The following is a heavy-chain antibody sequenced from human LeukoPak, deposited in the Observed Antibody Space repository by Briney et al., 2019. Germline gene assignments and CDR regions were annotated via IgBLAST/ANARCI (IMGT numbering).Heavy chain of an antibody. CDR3: AVGIAAADSYYFDY. D-gene: IGHD6-13*01. CDR2: IYHSGST. Sequence: SETLSLTCAVSGGSISSSNWWSWVRQPPGKGLEWIGEIYHSGSTNYNPSLKSRVTISVDTSKNQFSLKLSSVTAADTAVYYCAVGIAAADSYYFDYWGQGTLVTVSS. V-gene: IGHV4-4*02. CDR1: GGSISSSNW. J-gene: IGHJ4*02.